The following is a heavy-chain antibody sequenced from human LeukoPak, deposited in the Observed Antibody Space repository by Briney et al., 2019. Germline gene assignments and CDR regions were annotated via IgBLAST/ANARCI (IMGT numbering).Heavy chain of an antibody. Sequence: GGSRGLSCAALGLTLRTHEWHGVGRAPGRGREGVSYISSRGTTIYYADSVRGRFTISRDNAKNSLYLQMNSLRAEDTAVYYCAREGSTLGSSGSGSHYNFDYWGQGTLVTVSS. CDR1: GLTLRTHE. CDR2: ISSRGTTI. V-gene: IGHV3-48*03. D-gene: IGHD3-10*01. CDR3: AREGSTLGSSGSGSHYNFDY. J-gene: IGHJ4*02.